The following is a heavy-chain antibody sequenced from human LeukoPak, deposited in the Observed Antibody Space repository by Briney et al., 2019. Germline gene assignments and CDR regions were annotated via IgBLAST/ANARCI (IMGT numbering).Heavy chain of an antibody. CDR2: ISSSSSYI. Sequence: GGSLRLSCAASGFTFSSYSMNWVRQAAGKGLEWVSSISSSSSYIDYADSVKGRFTISRDNAKNSLYLQMNSLRAEDTAVYYCARDPNITYDFWSGYTYYYYYYGMDVWGQGTTVTVSS. V-gene: IGHV3-21*01. D-gene: IGHD3-3*01. J-gene: IGHJ6*02. CDR3: ARDPNITYDFWSGYTYYYYYYGMDV. CDR1: GFTFSSYS.